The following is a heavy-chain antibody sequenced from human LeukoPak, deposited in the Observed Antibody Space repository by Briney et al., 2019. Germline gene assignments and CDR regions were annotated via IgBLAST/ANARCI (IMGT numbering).Heavy chain of an antibody. CDR1: GYTFTSYG. CDR2: ISAYNGNT. Sequence: ASVKVSCKASGYTFTSYGISWVRQAPGQGLEWMGWISAYNGNTNYAQKLQGRVTMTTDTSTSTAYMELRSLRSDDTAVYYCARDFGYSSSWYSGFDYWGQGTLVTVSS. V-gene: IGHV1-18*01. CDR3: ARDFGYSSSWYSGFDY. J-gene: IGHJ4*02. D-gene: IGHD6-13*01.